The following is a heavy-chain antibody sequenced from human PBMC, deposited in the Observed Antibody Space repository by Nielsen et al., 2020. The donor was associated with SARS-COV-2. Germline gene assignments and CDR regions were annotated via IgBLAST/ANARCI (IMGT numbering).Heavy chain of an antibody. CDR3: AREGRKLPLDY. V-gene: IGHV3-53*01. D-gene: IGHD5-24*01. CDR2: IYRDGSA. Sequence: GESLKISCAASGFPVSGSHMIWVRQAPGKGLEWVSLIYRDGSASYADSVKGRFTISRDNAKNSLYLQMNSLRAEDTAVYYCAREGRKLPLDYWGQGTLVTVSS. J-gene: IGHJ4*02. CDR1: GFPVSGSH.